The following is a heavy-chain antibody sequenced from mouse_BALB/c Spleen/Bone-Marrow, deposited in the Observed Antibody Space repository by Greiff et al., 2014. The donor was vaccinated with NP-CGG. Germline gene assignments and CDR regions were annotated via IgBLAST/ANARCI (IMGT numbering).Heavy chain of an antibody. V-gene: IGHV14-3*02. CDR3: ARWEYYAMDY. D-gene: IGHD4-1*01. CDR2: IDPANGNT. J-gene: IGHJ4*01. CDR1: GFNIKDTY. Sequence: EVKLMESGAELVKPGASVKLSCTASGFNIKDTYMHWVKQRPEQGLEWIGRIDPANGNTKYDPKFQCKATITADTSSNTAYLQLSSLTSEDTAVYYCARWEYYAMDYWGQGTSVTVSS.